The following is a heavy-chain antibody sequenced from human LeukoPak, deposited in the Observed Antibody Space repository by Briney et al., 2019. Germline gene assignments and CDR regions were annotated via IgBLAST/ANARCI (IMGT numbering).Heavy chain of an antibody. CDR1: GYTFTSYG. CDR3: ATGGSLAAAPHRYYFDY. J-gene: IGHJ4*02. CDR2: ISAYNGNT. V-gene: IGHV1-18*01. Sequence: ASVKVSCKASGYTFTSYGISWVRQAPGQGLEWMGWISAYNGNTNYAQKFQGRVTMTRDTSTSTAYMELSSLRSEDTAVFYCATGGSLAAAPHRYYFDYWGLGTPVTVSS. D-gene: IGHD6-19*01.